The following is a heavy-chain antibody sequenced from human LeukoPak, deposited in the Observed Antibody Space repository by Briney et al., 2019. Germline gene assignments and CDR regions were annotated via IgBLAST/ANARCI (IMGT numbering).Heavy chain of an antibody. Sequence: GGSLRLSCAASGFTFSDYYMSWIRQAPGKGLEWVSYISSSGSTIYYADSVEGRFTISRDNAKNSLYLQMNSLRAEDTAVYYCARDGDCSSTSCYTLLTRYYGMDVWGQGTTVTVSS. CDR2: ISSSGSTI. J-gene: IGHJ6*02. D-gene: IGHD2-2*02. CDR3: ARDGDCSSTSCYTLLTRYYGMDV. V-gene: IGHV3-11*01. CDR1: GFTFSDYY.